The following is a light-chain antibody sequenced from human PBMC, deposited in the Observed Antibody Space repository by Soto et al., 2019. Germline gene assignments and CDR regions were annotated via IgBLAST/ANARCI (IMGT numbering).Light chain of an antibody. Sequence: QPVLTQSSSASASLGSSVKLTCTLRSGHSSYIIAWHQQQAGKAPRYLMKVEGXXSYNXGXXVPXRFSGSSSGADRYLTISNLQFEXXADYYCETWDSNTRVFGGGTKLTVL. V-gene: IGLV4-60*02. CDR1: SGHSSYI. CDR2: VEGXXSY. CDR3: ETWDSNTRV. J-gene: IGLJ3*02.